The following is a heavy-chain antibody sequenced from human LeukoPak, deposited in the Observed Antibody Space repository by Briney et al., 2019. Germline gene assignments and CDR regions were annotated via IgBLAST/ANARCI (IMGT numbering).Heavy chain of an antibody. D-gene: IGHD6-13*01. CDR3: ARGAMRSSWTIDY. CDR1: GGSISSGGYS. V-gene: IGHV4-30-2*01. Sequence: SETLSLTCAVSGGSISSGGYSWSWIRQPPGKGLEWIGYIYHSGSTYYNPSLKSRVTISVDRSKNQFSLKLSSVTAADTAMYYCARGAMRSSWTIDYWGQGTLVTVSS. J-gene: IGHJ4*02. CDR2: IYHSGST.